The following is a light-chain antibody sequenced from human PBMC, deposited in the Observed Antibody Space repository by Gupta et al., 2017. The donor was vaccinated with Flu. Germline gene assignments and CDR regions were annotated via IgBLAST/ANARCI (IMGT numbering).Light chain of an antibody. J-gene: IGKJ1*01. CDR2: KAS. V-gene: IGKV1-5*03. Sequence: DILMTQSPSTLSASVGDRVTITCRASQIISRWLAWYQQKPGNAPKVLIYKASTLESGVPSRFSGSGSGTEFTLSISSLQPDDFATYYCHHYISNSGTFGQGTKLEIK. CDR1: QIISRW. CDR3: HHYISNSGT.